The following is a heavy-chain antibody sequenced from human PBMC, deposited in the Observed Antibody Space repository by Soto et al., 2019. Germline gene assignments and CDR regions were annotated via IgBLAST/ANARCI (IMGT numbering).Heavy chain of an antibody. J-gene: IGHJ4*02. CDR1: GFPFSSYV. V-gene: IGHV3-23*01. D-gene: IGHD4-4*01. CDR3: AKDSNKYSSSLRGRYFDY. CDR2: ISGGGSNT. Sequence: EVQLLESGGGLVQRGGSLRLSCAASGFPFSSYVMSWVRQAPGKGLEWVSGISGGGSNTFYADSVKGRFTISRDNSKNTLLLQMNSLGVEDPDVYYCAKDSNKYSSSLRGRYFDYWGQGIGVTVSS.